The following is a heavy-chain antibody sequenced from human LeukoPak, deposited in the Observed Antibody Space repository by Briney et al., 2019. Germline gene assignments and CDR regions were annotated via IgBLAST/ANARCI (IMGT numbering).Heavy chain of an antibody. J-gene: IGHJ4*02. CDR1: GGSISSYY. D-gene: IGHD3-22*01. CDR3: ASSSGYFRFDY. V-gene: IGHV4-59*01. CDR2: IYYSGST. Sequence: PSKTLSLTCTVSGGSISSYYWSWIRQPPGKGLEWIGYIYYSGSTNYNPSLKSRVTISVDTSKNQFSLKLSSVTAADTAVYYCASSSGYFRFDYWGLGTLVTVSS.